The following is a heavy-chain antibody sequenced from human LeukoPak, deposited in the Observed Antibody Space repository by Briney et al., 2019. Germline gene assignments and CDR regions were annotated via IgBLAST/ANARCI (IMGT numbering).Heavy chain of an antibody. CDR3: AKAGGYCSAGTCHSNF. D-gene: IGHD2-15*01. CDR1: GFTFSDYA. Sequence: GGSLRLSCAASGFTFSDYAIHWVRQAPGKGLEWVAIISYDGGNKYYTDSVRGRFTISRDNSKNTLYLQMNSLRAEDTAVYYCAKAGGYCSAGTCHSNFWGQGTLVTVSS. CDR2: ISYDGGNK. V-gene: IGHV3-30*18. J-gene: IGHJ4*02.